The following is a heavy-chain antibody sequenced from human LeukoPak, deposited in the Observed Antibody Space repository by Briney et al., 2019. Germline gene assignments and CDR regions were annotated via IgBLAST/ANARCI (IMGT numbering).Heavy chain of an antibody. CDR3: AKDANYDDSSGFFIHFDY. CDR2: ISGNGHQT. Sequence: GGSLRLSCSASGFAFSTFAMTWVRHLPGKGLDWVSTISGNGHQTYYGDSVKGRFSVSRDNSKNILYLQMDSLRADDSALYYCAKDANYDDSSGFFIHFDYWGQGTLVTVSS. D-gene: IGHD3-22*01. J-gene: IGHJ4*02. CDR1: GFAFSTFA. V-gene: IGHV3-23*01.